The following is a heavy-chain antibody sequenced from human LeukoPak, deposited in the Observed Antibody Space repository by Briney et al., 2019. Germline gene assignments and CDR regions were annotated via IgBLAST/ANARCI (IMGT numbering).Heavy chain of an antibody. V-gene: IGHV3-30*02. CDR2: IRYDGSNK. Sequence: PGGSLRLSCAASGFTFSSYGMHWVRQAPGKGLEWVAFIRYDGSNKYYADSVKGRFTISRDNSKNTLYLQMNSLRAEDTAVYYCAKVHSSGYHAHFDYWGQGTLVTVSS. CDR1: GFTFSSYG. J-gene: IGHJ4*02. D-gene: IGHD3-22*01. CDR3: AKVHSSGYHAHFDY.